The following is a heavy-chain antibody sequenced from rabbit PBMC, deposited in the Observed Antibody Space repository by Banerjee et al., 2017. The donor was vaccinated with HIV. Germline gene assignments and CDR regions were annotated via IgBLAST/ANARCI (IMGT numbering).Heavy chain of an antibody. D-gene: IGHD2-1*01. V-gene: IGHV1S45*01. J-gene: IGHJ4*01. CDR1: GFTLSSYW. CDR2: MDAGSSGTT. CDR3: VSYDDYGDRNL. Sequence: LEESGGDLVKPEGSLTLTCTASGFTLSSYWICWVRQAPGKGLEWIACMDAGSSGTTNYASWVNGRFTISSHNAQNTLYLQLNSLTAADTATYFCVSYDDYGDRNLWGPGTLVTVS.